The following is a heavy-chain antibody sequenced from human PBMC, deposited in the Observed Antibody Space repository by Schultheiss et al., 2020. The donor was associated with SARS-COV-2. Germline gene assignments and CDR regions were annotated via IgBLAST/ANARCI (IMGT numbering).Heavy chain of an antibody. CDR2: INSDGSGT. V-gene: IGHV3-74*01. D-gene: IGHD6-19*01. Sequence: GGSLRLSCAASGFTFSSYSMNWVRQAPGKGLVWVSRINSDGSGTNYADSVKGRFTIFRDNAKNSLYLQMNSLRAEDTAVYYCARDPQPYSSGPYYFDYWGQGTLVTVSS. CDR3: ARDPQPYSSGPYYFDY. CDR1: GFTFSSYS. J-gene: IGHJ4*02.